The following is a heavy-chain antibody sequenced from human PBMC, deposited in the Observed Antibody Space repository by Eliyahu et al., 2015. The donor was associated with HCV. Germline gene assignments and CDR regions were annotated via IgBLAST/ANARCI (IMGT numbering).Heavy chain of an antibody. V-gene: IGHV3-7*01. Sequence: EVQLVESGGGLVQPGGSLRLSCAASGFXFXSYWMSWVRQAPGKGLEGVANIKQDGTEKNYLDSVKGRFTISRDNAKSSLSLQMKSLRAEDTALYYCVREEAHCRGNICHLDAFDIWGQGATVTVSS. J-gene: IGHJ3*02. D-gene: IGHD2-15*01. CDR1: GFXFXSYW. CDR3: VREEAHCRGNICHLDAFDI. CDR2: IKQDGTEK.